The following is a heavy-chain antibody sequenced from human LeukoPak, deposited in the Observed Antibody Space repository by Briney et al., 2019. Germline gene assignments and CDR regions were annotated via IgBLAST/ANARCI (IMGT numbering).Heavy chain of an antibody. V-gene: IGHV3-53*01. CDR1: GFTVSSNY. CDR2: IYSGGST. J-gene: IGHJ6*03. Sequence: PGGSLRLSCAASGFTVSSNYMSWVRQAPAKGLEWVSVIYSGGSTYYADSVKGRFTISRDNSKNTLYLQMNSLRAEDTAVYYCARDPAVDGDYDHYMDVWGKGTTVTVSS. D-gene: IGHD4-17*01. CDR3: ARDPAVDGDYDHYMDV.